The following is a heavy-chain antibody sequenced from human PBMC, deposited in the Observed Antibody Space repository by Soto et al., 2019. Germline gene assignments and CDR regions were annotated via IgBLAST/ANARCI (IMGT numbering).Heavy chain of an antibody. V-gene: IGHV3-7*01. CDR1: GFTFSSYW. CDR2: IKQDEGEK. Sequence: EVQLVESGGDLVQPGGSLRLSCAASGFTFSSYWMSWVRQAPGKGLEWVANIKQDEGEKYYVDSVKGRFTISRDNAKNSLYLQMDGLRAEDTAVYYCARASRGLVREGIDYWGQGTLVIVSS. J-gene: IGHJ4*02. D-gene: IGHD6-19*01. CDR3: ARASRGLVREGIDY.